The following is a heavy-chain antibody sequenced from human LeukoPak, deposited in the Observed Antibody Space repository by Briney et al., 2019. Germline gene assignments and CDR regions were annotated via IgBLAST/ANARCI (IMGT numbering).Heavy chain of an antibody. CDR3: AKGDTGLVRRYYFDL. CDR2: ISGGGADT. Sequence: PGGSLRLSCAASGFTFSNYAMSWVRQARGRGLEWVAIISGGGADTFYADPVKGRFTISRDNSRNTLFLQMHSLRAEDTAVYYCAKGDTGLVRRYYFDLWGQGTLVTVSS. J-gene: IGHJ4*02. D-gene: IGHD5-18*01. V-gene: IGHV3-23*01. CDR1: GFTFSNYA.